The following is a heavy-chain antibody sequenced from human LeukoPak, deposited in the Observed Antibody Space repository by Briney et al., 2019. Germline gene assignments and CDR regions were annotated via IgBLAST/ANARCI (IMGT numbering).Heavy chain of an antibody. J-gene: IGHJ4*02. Sequence: GESLKISCVGSGYNFANSWIGWVRQMPGKGLEWMGIISPGASDTRYSPSFQGQVTVSADKSITTAYLQWSSLKASDTAMYYCAFAGGRLPPVYFDYWGQGTLVTVSS. CDR3: AFAGGRLPPVYFDY. V-gene: IGHV5-51*01. CDR1: GYNFANSW. D-gene: IGHD1-26*01. CDR2: ISPGASDT.